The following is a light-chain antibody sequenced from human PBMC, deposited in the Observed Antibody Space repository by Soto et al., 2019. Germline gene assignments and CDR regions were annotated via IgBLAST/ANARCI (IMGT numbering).Light chain of an antibody. CDR2: EVS. CDR1: SRDVGGYNY. Sequence: QSVQTLHASVSGSLGQSITISCTGTSRDVGGYNYVSWYQQHPGKAPKLMIYEVSNRPSGVSNRFSGSKSGNTASLTISGLQAEDEADYYCSSYTSSSTLLYVFGTGTKVTVL. V-gene: IGLV2-14*01. J-gene: IGLJ1*01. CDR3: SSYTSSSTLLYV.